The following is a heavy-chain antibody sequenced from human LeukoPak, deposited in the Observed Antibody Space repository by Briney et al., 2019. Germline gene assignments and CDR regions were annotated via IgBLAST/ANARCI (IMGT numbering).Heavy chain of an antibody. CDR1: GGSISSYY. Sequence: SETLSLTCSVSGGSISSYYWSWIRQPPGKGLEWIGHISDGGSTNYNPSLKSRVSISVDTSKNQFSLNLTSMTAADTALYFCARASTTFEDWGQGTLVTVSS. CDR3: ARASTTFED. D-gene: IGHD1-14*01. CDR2: ISDGGST. V-gene: IGHV4-59*12. J-gene: IGHJ4*02.